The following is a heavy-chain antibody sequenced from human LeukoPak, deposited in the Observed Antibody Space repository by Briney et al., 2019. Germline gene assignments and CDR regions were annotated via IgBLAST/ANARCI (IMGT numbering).Heavy chain of an antibody. J-gene: IGHJ4*02. Sequence: SETLSLTCTVSGGSISSYYWSWIRQPPGKGLEWIGYIYYSGSTSYNPSLKSRVTISLDTSDKQFSLLLRSVTEADTAIYYCARSGVIVIPTFDYWGQGSLVTVSS. V-gene: IGHV4-59*01. CDR3: ARSGVIVIPTFDY. CDR2: IYYSGST. CDR1: GGSISSYY. D-gene: IGHD1-1*01.